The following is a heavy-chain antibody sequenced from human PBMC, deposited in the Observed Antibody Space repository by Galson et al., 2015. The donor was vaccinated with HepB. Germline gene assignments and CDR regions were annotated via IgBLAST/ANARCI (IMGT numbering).Heavy chain of an antibody. CDR2: ISGSGGST. CDR1: GFTFSSYA. J-gene: IGHJ6*02. CDR3: AKALDYYDSSGPYYGMDV. Sequence: SLRLSCAASGFTFSSYAMSWVRQAPGKGLEWVSAISGSGGSTYYADSVKGRFTISRDNSKNTLYLQMNSLRAEDTAVYYCAKALDYYDSSGPYYGMDVWGQGTTVTVSS. V-gene: IGHV3-23*01. D-gene: IGHD3-22*01.